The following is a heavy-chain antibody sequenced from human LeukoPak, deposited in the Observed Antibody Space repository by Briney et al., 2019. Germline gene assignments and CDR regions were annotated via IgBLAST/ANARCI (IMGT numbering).Heavy chain of an antibody. CDR2: ISYDGSNK. V-gene: IGHV3-30*18. J-gene: IGHJ5*02. CDR3: AKDLDRCGGSCFHGNWFDP. Sequence: PGRSLRLSCAASGFTFSSYGMHWVRQAPGKGLEWVAVISYDGSNKYYADSVKGRFTISRDNSKNTLYLQMNSLRAEDTAVYYCAKDLDRCGGSCFHGNWFDPWGQGTLVTVSS. D-gene: IGHD2-15*01. CDR1: GFTFSSYG.